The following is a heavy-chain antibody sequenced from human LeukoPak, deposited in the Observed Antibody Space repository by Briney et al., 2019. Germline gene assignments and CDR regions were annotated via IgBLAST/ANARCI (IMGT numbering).Heavy chain of an antibody. V-gene: IGHV3-23*01. J-gene: IGHJ4*02. CDR1: GFTFSSYA. D-gene: IGHD1-26*01. Sequence: PGGSLRLSCAASGFTFSSYAMSWVRQAPGKGLEWVSAISGSGGSTYYADSVKGRFTISRDNSKNTLYLQMNSLRVEDTAVYYCAKVQAVGVPYSGSHFDYWGQGTLVTVSS. CDR2: ISGSGGST. CDR3: AKVQAVGVPYSGSHFDY.